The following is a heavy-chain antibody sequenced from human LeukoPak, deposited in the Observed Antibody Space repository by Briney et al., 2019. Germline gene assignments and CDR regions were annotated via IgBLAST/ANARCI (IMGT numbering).Heavy chain of an antibody. J-gene: IGHJ4*02. V-gene: IGHV3-30-3*01. CDR1: GFTFSSYA. CDR2: ISYDGSNK. Sequence: GGSLRLSCAASGFTFSSYAMHWVRQAPGKGLEWVAVISYDGSNKYYADSVKGRFTISRDNSKNTLYLQMNSLRAEDTAVYYCARAGSGSYHYFDYWGQGTLVTVSS. CDR3: ARAGSGSYHYFDY. D-gene: IGHD1-26*01.